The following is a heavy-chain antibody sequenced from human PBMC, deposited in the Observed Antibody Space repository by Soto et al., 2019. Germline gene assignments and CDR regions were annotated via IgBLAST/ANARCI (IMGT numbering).Heavy chain of an antibody. CDR1: GYTFTSYG. D-gene: IGHD3-9*01. J-gene: IGHJ6*02. V-gene: IGHV1-18*01. CDR2: ISTYNGNT. CDR3: ARDPFFDILTGYPYGMDV. Sequence: ASVKVSCKASGYTFTSYGITWVRQAPGQGLEWMGWISTYNGNTNYAQKLQGRVTMTTDTSTSTAYMELRSLRSDDTAVYYCARDPFFDILTGYPYGMDVWGQGTTVTVSS.